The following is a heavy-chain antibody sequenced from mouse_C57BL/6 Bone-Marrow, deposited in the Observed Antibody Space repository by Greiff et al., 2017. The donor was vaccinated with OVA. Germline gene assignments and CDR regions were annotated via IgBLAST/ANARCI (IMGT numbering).Heavy chain of an antibody. J-gene: IGHJ3*01. Sequence: QVQLQQPGAELVMPGASVKLSCKTSGYTFTSCWMHWVKQRPGQGLEWIGEIDPSDSYTNYNQNFKGKSTLTVDKSSSTAYMQLSSLTSEDSAVNYCARGGYGRAFAYWGQGTLVTVSA. CDR1: GYTFTSCW. V-gene: IGHV1-69*01. CDR2: IDPSDSYT. CDR3: ARGGYGRAFAY. D-gene: IGHD3-1*01.